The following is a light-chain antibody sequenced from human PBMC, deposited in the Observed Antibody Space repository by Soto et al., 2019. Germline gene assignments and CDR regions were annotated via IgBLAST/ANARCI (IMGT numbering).Light chain of an antibody. CDR1: QSVTNSY. CDR2: GAS. CDR3: PPYADSPRT. J-gene: IGKJ1*01. V-gene: IGKV3-20*01. Sequence: EIVLTQSPGTLSLSPGERATLSCRASQSVTNSYLAWYQQKPGQAPRLLIYGASSRATGIPDRFSGSGSGADFTLTISRLDPEDFAMYYCPPYADSPRTFGQGTKVDIK.